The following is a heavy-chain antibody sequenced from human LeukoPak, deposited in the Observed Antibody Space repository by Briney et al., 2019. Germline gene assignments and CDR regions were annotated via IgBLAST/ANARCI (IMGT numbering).Heavy chain of an antibody. Sequence: ASVKVSCKASGYTFTGYYMHWVRQAPGQGLEWMGWINPNSGGTNYAQKFQGWVTMTRDTSISTAYMELSRLRSDDTAVYYCARMIYCSGGSCFTDWGQGTLVTVSS. D-gene: IGHD2-15*01. J-gene: IGHJ4*02. V-gene: IGHV1-2*04. CDR3: ARMIYCSGGSCFTD. CDR2: INPNSGGT. CDR1: GYTFTGYY.